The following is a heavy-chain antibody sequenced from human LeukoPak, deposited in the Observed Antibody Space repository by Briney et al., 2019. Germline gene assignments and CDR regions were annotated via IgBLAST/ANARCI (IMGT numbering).Heavy chain of an antibody. D-gene: IGHD2-15*01. V-gene: IGHV1-69*13. CDR3: ARMSGYCSGDSCYGNNWFDP. CDR1: GGTFSSYA. CDR2: IIPIFGTA. J-gene: IGHJ5*02. Sequence: SVKVSCKASGGTFSSYAISWVRQAPGQGLEWMGGIIPIFGTANYAQKFQGRVTITADESTSTAYMELSRLTSEDTAVYYCARMSGYCSGDSCYGNNWFDPWGQGTLVTVSS.